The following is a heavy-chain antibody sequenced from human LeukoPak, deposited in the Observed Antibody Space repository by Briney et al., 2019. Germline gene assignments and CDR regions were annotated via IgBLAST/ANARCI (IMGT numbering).Heavy chain of an antibody. V-gene: IGHV3-21*01. CDR3: ARGGGAARPFYFDY. D-gene: IGHD6-6*01. CDR2: ITTSSSYI. CDR1: GFTFSRSS. Sequence: PGGSLRLSCAASGFTFSRSSMNWVRQAPGKGLEWVSSITTSSSYIYYTDSVKGRFTISRDNAKNSLYLQMNSLRAEDTAVYYCARGGGAARPFYFDYWGQGTLVTVSS. J-gene: IGHJ4*02.